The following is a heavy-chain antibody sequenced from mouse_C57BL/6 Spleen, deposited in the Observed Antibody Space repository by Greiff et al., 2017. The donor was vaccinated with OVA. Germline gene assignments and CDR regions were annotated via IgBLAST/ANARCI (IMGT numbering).Heavy chain of an antibody. D-gene: IGHD3-2*02. CDR1: GYFITSGYY. V-gene: IGHV3-6*01. Sequence: EVKLLESGPGLVKPSQSLSLTCSVTGYFITSGYYWNWIRQFPGNKLEWMGYISYDGSNNYNPSLKNRISITRDTSKNQFFLKLNSVTTEDTATYYCARDSSGYGFAYWGQGTLVTVSA. J-gene: IGHJ3*01. CDR2: ISYDGSN. CDR3: ARDSSGYGFAY.